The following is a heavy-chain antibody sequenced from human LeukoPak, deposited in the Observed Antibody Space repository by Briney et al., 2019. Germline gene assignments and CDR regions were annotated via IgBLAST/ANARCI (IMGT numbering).Heavy chain of an antibody. V-gene: IGHV1-2*02. Sequence: DSVKVSCKASGYTFTGYYMHWVRQAPGQGLEWMGWINPNSGGTNYAQKLQGRVPMTADSSTSTPDMELMRLRSDHAAVYYCARRYYDSSGYYYLRVDY. CDR3: ARRYYDSSGYYYLRVDY. CDR2: INPNSGGT. D-gene: IGHD3-22*01. J-gene: IGHJ4*01. CDR1: GYTFTGYY.